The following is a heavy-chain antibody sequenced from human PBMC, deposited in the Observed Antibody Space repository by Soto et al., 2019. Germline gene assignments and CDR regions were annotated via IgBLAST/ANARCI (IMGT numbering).Heavy chain of an antibody. V-gene: IGHV1-3*01. Sequence: QVQLVQSGAEVKKPGASVKVSFKASGYTFTSYAMHWVRQAPGQRLEWMGWINAGNGNTKYSQKFQGRVTITRDTSASTAYIELSSLRSEDTAVYYCARGGSLYWYFDLWGRGTLVTVSS. CDR1: GYTFTSYA. CDR2: INAGNGNT. CDR3: ARGGSLYWYFDL. J-gene: IGHJ2*01. D-gene: IGHD1-26*01.